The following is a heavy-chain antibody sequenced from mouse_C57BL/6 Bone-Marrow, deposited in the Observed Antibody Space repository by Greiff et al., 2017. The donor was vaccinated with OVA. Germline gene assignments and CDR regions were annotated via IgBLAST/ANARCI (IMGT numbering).Heavy chain of an antibody. D-gene: IGHD3-2*02. CDR2: IFPGSGST. J-gene: IGHJ2*01. Sequence: QVQLQQSGPELVKPGASVKISCKASGYTFTDYYINWVKQRPGQGLEWIGWIFPGSGSTYYNEKFKGRATLTVDKSSSTAYMLLSRLTSEDSAVYFCARSGFGARVDYWGQGTTLTVSA. V-gene: IGHV1-75*01. CDR1: GYTFTDYY. CDR3: ARSGFGARVDY.